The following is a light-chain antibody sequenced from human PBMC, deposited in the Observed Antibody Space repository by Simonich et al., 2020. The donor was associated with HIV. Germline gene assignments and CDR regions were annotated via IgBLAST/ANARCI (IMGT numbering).Light chain of an antibody. J-gene: IGKJ3*01. CDR2: WAS. CDR3: QQYHSSPCT. CDR1: QTVLFRSNNKNY. Sequence: DIVMTQSPDSLAVSLGERAAINCKSSQTVLFRSNNKNYLAWYQQKPGQPPKLLIYWASTRESGVPDRFSGSGSGTDFTLTISSLQAEDVAVYYCQQYHSSPCTFGPGTKVKI. V-gene: IGKV4-1*01.